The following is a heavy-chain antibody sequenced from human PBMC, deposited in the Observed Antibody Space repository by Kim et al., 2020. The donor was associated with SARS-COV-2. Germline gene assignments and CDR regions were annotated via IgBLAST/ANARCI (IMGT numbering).Heavy chain of an antibody. CDR1: GYTFTSYA. Sequence: ASVKVSCKASGYTFTSYAMHWVRQAPGQRLEWMGWINAGNGNTKYSQKFQGRVTITRDTSASTAYMELSSLRSEDTAVYYCARDVSGYSYGSPGGAYYYYGRDVWGQGTTVTVSS. V-gene: IGHV1-3*01. J-gene: IGHJ6*02. CDR3: ARDVSGYSYGSPGGAYYYYGRDV. CDR2: INAGNGNT. D-gene: IGHD5-18*01.